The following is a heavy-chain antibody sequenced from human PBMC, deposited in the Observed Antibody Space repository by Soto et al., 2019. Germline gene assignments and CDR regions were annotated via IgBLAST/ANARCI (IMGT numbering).Heavy chain of an antibody. Sequence: LRLSCAASGFTFSSYAMSWVRQAPGKGLEWVSAISGSGGSTYYADSVKGRFTISRDNSKNTLYLQMNSLRAEDTAVYYCAKDPLEWEPEAPDYWGQGTLVTVSS. CDR1: GFTFSSYA. V-gene: IGHV3-23*01. D-gene: IGHD1-26*01. J-gene: IGHJ4*02. CDR2: ISGSGGST. CDR3: AKDPLEWEPEAPDY.